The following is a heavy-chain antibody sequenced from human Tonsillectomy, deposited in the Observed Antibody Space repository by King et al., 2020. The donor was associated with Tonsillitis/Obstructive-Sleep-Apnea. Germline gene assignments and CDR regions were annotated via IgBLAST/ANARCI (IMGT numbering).Heavy chain of an antibody. V-gene: IGHV1-2*02. D-gene: IGHD3-10*01. J-gene: IGHJ6*02. CDR1: GYTFTGSY. CDR3: ATEGAWVRGVNDLGMDV. CDR2: INPNSGGT. Sequence: QLVQSGAEVKKPGASVKVSCKASGYTFTGSYMHWVRQAPGQGLEWMGWINPNSGGTNFAQKFQGRVTMTRDTSISTAYMELSRLTSDDTAVYYCATEGAWVRGVNDLGMDVWGQGTTVTVSS.